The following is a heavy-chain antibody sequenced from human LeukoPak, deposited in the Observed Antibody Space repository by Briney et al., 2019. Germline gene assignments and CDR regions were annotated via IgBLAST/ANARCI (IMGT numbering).Heavy chain of an antibody. J-gene: IGHJ4*02. Sequence: GGSLRLSCAASGFTVSSNYMIWVRQAPGKGLEWVSVIYSGGGTYYADSVKGRFTISRDNSKNTLYLQINSLRAEDTAVYYCARSARGYSYIFDYRGQGTLVTVSS. D-gene: IGHD5-18*01. V-gene: IGHV3-53*01. CDR3: ARSARGYSYIFDY. CDR2: IYSGGGT. CDR1: GFTVSSNY.